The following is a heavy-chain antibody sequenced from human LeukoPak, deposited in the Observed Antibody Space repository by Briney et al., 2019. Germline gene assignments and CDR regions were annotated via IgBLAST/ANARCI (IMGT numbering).Heavy chain of an antibody. CDR2: IIPMFESA. CDR1: GDIFNSYS. J-gene: IGHJ6*03. Sequence: VKVSCKASGDIFNSYSISWVRQAPGQGLEWMGGIIPMFESANYAQTFQGRVTITTDQSTSTAYMELSSLSSEDTAVYYCARVGRSRGSLPNSYYYMDVWGKGTTVTVSS. V-gene: IGHV1-69*13. D-gene: IGHD1-26*01. CDR3: ARVGRSRGSLPNSYYYMDV.